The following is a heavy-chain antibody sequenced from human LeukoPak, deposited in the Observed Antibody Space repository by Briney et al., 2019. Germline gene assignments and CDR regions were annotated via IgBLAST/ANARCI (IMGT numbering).Heavy chain of an antibody. D-gene: IGHD2-15*01. J-gene: IGHJ4*02. Sequence: SETLSLTCNVSGDSLRSSTHYWGWIRQPPGKGLQWIGSISYTGTTYYNPSLKSRVTISVDKSKNQVSLELTSMTAADTAVYYCARRGGWNYFDYWGQGTLVTVSS. CDR2: ISYTGTT. CDR1: GDSLRSSTHY. CDR3: ARRGGWNYFDY. V-gene: IGHV4-39*01.